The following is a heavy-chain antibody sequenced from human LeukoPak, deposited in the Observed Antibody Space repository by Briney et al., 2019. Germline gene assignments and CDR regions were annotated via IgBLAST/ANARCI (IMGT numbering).Heavy chain of an antibody. CDR1: GGSISSGGYY. D-gene: IGHD4-17*01. V-gene: IGHV4-31*03. J-gene: IGHJ4*02. CDR3: ASLNGYYYFDY. CDR2: IYYSGST. Sequence: SETLSLTCTVSGGSISSGGYYWSWLRQHPGKGLEWIGYIYYSGSTYYNPSLRSRVTISVDTSKNQFSLKLSSVTAADTAVYYCASLNGYYYFDYWGQGTLVTVSS.